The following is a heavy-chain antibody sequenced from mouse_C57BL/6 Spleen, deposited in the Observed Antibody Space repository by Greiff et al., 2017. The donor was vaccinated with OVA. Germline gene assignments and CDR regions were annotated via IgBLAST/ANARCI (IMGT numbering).Heavy chain of an antibody. Sequence: QVHVKQPGAELVKPGASVKMSCKASGYTFTSYWITWVKQRPGQGLEWIGDIYPGSGSTNYNEKFKSKATLTVDTSSSTAYMQLSSLTSEDSAVYYCASYGSSYGGFAYWGQGTLVTVSA. V-gene: IGHV1-55*01. CDR2: IYPGSGST. CDR1: GYTFTSYW. J-gene: IGHJ3*01. CDR3: ASYGSSYGGFAY. D-gene: IGHD1-1*01.